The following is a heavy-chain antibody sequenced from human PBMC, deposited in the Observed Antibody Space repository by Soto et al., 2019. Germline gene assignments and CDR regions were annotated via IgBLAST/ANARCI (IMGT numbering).Heavy chain of an antibody. J-gene: IGHJ4*02. CDR1: GFTFSNAW. D-gene: IGHD3-10*01. CDR2: IKSKTDGGAT. Sequence: GGSLRLSCAASGFTFSNAWMSWFRQAPGKGLEWVGRIKSKTDGGATDYAAPVKGRFTISRDDSKNTLYLQMNSLKTEDTAVYYCTTALWFGDLEIWGQGTLVTVSS. V-gene: IGHV3-15*01. CDR3: TTALWFGDLEI.